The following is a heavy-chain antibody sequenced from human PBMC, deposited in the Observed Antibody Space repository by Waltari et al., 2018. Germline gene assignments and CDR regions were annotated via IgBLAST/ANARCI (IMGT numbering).Heavy chain of an antibody. CDR2: VSPHNGDT. CDR3: ARGAPYGDYLPCDY. Sequence: QVQLVQSGAEVEKPGASVKVSCKAIGYTFTRYGISWVRQAPGQGLEWMGWVSPHNGDTDYAQKFQGRVTMATDTFMNTAYMELRSLRPDDTAGYYCARGAPYGDYLPCDYWGQGTLVTVSS. CDR1: GYTFTRYG. V-gene: IGHV1-18*04. J-gene: IGHJ4*02. D-gene: IGHD4-17*01.